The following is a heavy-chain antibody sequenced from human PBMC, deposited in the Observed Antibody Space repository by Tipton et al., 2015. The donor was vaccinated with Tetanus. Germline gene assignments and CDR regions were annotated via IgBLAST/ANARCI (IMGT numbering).Heavy chain of an antibody. CDR1: GGSFSGYY. D-gene: IGHD4-17*01. Sequence: TLSLTCAVYGGSFSGYYWSWIRQPPGKGLEWIGEINHSGSTNYNPSLKSRVTISVDTSKNQFSLKLSSVTAADTAVYYCARDLMTTVTVFDYWGQGTLVTVSS. J-gene: IGHJ4*02. V-gene: IGHV4-34*01. CDR3: ARDLMTTVTVFDY. CDR2: INHSGST.